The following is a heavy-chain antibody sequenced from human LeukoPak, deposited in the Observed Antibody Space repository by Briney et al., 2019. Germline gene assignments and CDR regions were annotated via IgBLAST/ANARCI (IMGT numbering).Heavy chain of an antibody. CDR2: ISSSSSYT. Sequence: SGGSLRLSCAASGFTFSDYYMSWIRQAPGKGLEWVSYISSSSSYTNYADSVKGRFTISRDNAKNSLYLQMNSLRAEDTAVYYCARVWGVDPYWGQGTLVTVSS. J-gene: IGHJ4*02. D-gene: IGHD3-10*01. CDR1: GFTFSDYY. V-gene: IGHV3-11*05. CDR3: ARVWGVDPY.